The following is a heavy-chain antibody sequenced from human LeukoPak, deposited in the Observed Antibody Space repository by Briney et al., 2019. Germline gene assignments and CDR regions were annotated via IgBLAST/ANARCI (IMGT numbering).Heavy chain of an antibody. CDR2: INHSGST. Sequence: NPSETLSLTCAVYGGSFSGYYWSWIRQPPGKGLEWIGEINHSGSTNYNPSLKSRVTISVDTSKNQFSLKLSSVTAADTAVYYCARRYYGSGSSFDYWGQGTLVTVSS. V-gene: IGHV4-34*01. CDR3: ARRYYGSGSSFDY. D-gene: IGHD3-10*01. CDR1: GGSFSGYY. J-gene: IGHJ4*02.